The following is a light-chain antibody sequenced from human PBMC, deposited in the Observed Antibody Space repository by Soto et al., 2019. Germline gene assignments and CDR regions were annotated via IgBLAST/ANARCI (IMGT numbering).Light chain of an antibody. CDR1: QSISSY. CDR2: AAS. CDR3: QQSYSTLRT. Sequence: DIHMTQTTSSLSAYFGDRVTITFRASQSISSYLNWYQQKPGKAPKLLIYAASSLQSGVPSRFSGSGSGTDLTLTISSLQPEDFATYYCQQSYSTLRTFGQGTKVDI. J-gene: IGKJ1*01. V-gene: IGKV1-39*01.